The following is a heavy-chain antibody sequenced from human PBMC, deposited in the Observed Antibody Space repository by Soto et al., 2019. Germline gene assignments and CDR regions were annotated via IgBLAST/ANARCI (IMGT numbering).Heavy chain of an antibody. D-gene: IGHD3-9*01. CDR2: ISGSGGST. J-gene: IGHJ5*02. Sequence: GGSLRLSWAASGFTFRSYAMSWVRQAPGKGLEWVSAISGSGGSTYYADSVKGRFTISRDNSKNTLYLQMNSLRAEDTAVYYCARASRYFHWLGHFFDPSGQGTLVTVSS. CDR1: GFTFRSYA. CDR3: ARASRYFHWLGHFFDP. V-gene: IGHV3-23*01.